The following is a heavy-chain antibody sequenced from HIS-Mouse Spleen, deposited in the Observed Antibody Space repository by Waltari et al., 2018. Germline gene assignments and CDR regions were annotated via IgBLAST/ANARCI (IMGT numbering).Heavy chain of an antibody. CDR2: IYYRAST. CDR1: GGSISSSSYY. J-gene: IGHJ2*01. CDR3: AREIPYSSSWYDWYFDL. D-gene: IGHD6-13*01. Sequence: QLQLQESGPGLVKPSETLSLTCTVSGGSISSSSYYWGWIRQPPGKGLEWIGSIYYRASTYYTPSLKSRVTISVDTSTNQFSLKLSSVTAADTAVYYCAREIPYSSSWYDWYFDLWGRGTLVTVSS. V-gene: IGHV4-39*07.